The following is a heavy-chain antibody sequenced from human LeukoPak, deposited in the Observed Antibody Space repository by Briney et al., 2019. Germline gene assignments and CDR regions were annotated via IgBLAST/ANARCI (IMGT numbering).Heavy chain of an antibody. J-gene: IGHJ3*02. CDR2: MYYSGST. D-gene: IGHD3-10*01. Sequence: PSETLSLTCAVSGGSISSGGYSWSWIRQPPGKGLEWIGYMYYSGSTNYNPSLKSRVTISVDTSKNQFSLKLSSVTAADTAVYYCARDYSPNWFRGAFDIWGQGTMVTVSS. V-gene: IGHV4-61*08. CDR3: ARDYSPNWFRGAFDI. CDR1: GGSISSGGYS.